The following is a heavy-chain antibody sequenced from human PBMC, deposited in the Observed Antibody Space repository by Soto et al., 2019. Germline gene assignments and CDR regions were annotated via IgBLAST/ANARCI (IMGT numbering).Heavy chain of an antibody. V-gene: IGHV3-15*01. Sequence: PGGSLRLSCAASGFTFSNAWMSWVRQAPGKGLEWVGRIKSKTDGGTTDYAAPVKGRFTISRDDSKNTLYLQMNSLKTEDTAVYYCTTVSCSSTSCSRVYYYYGMDVWGQGTTVTVSS. CDR3: TTVSCSSTSCSRVYYYYGMDV. J-gene: IGHJ6*02. D-gene: IGHD2-2*01. CDR1: GFTFSNAW. CDR2: IKSKTDGGTT.